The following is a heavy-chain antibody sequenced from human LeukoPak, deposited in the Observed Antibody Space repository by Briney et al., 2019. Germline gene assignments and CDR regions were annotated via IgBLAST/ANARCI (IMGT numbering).Heavy chain of an antibody. J-gene: IGHJ4*02. CDR3: AKPHYSGSGSHSREDY. D-gene: IGHD3-10*01. CDR2: ISGSGDDT. V-gene: IGHV3-23*01. Sequence: GGSLRLSCAASGFTFSNYAMTWVRQAPGKGLECVSAISGSGDDTYYADSVEGRFTISRDNSKITVYLQMSSLRAEDTAVYYCAKPHYSGSGSHSREDYWGQGTLVTVSS. CDR1: GFTFSNYA.